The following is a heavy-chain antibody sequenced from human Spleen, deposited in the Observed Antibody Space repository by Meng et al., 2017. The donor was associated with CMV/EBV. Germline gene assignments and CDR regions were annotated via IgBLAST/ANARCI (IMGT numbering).Heavy chain of an antibody. Sequence: GSLRLSCKGSGYSFTDYWIGWVRQMPGKGLEWMGIIYPSDSDTRYNPSFRGQVTISADKSVITAYLQWSSLKASDTAMYYCAKLDTSGYSYYGMDVWGQGTSVTVSS. CDR2: IYPSDSDT. D-gene: IGHD5-18*01. V-gene: IGHV5-51*01. CDR1: GYSFTDYW. J-gene: IGHJ6*02. CDR3: AKLDTSGYSYYGMDV.